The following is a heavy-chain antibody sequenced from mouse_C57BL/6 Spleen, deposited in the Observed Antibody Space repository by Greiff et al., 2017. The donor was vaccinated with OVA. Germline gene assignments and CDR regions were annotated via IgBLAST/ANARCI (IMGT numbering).Heavy chain of an antibody. V-gene: IGHV1-82*01. Sequence: QVQLQQSGPELVKPGASVKISCKASGYAFSSSWMNWVKQRPGKGLEWIGRIYPGDGDTNYNGKFKGKATLTADKSSSTAYMQLSSLTSEDSAVYFCARDSSGLRGMDYWGQGTSVTVSS. D-gene: IGHD3-2*02. CDR1: GYAFSSSW. J-gene: IGHJ4*01. CDR2: IYPGDGDT. CDR3: ARDSSGLRGMDY.